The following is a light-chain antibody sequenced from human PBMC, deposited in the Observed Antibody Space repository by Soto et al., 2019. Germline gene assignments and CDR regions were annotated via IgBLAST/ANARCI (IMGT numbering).Light chain of an antibody. CDR1: SSDVGGYNY. J-gene: IGLJ1*01. V-gene: IGLV2-14*04. CDR2: DVS. CDR3: SSYTSGSTRV. Sequence: PGQSIAISCTGTSSDVGGYNYVSWYQQHPGKAPKLMIYDVSNRPSGVSDRFSGSKSGNTASLTISGLQAEDEADYYCSSYTSGSTRVFGTGTKVTVL.